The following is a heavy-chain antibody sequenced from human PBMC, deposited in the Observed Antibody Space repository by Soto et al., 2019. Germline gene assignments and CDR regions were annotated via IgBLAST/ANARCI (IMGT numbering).Heavy chain of an antibody. Sequence: QLQLQESGSGLVKPSQTLSLTCAVSGGSISSGGYSWSWIRQPPGKGLEWIGYIYHSGSTYYNPSPKSRGTISVDRSKHPFSLKLSSVTTADTAVYYCARGQVVAAQHWGQGTLVTVSS. CDR2: IYHSGST. CDR3: ARGQVVAAQH. J-gene: IGHJ4*02. V-gene: IGHV4-30-2*01. D-gene: IGHD2-15*01. CDR1: GGSISSGGYS.